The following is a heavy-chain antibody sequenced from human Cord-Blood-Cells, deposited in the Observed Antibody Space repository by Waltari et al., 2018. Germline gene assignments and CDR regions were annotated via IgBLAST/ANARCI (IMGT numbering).Heavy chain of an antibody. J-gene: IGHJ3*02. CDR2: IIPIFGTA. CDR1: GGTFSSYA. V-gene: IGHV1-69*01. Sequence: QVTLVQSGAEVTKPGSSVQVSCQASGGTFSSYAISWVRQAPGQGLEWMGGIIPIFGTANYAQKFQGRVTITADESTSTAYMELSSLRSEDTAVYYCARVKLHDSSAFDIWGQGTMVTVSS. CDR3: ARVKLHDSSAFDI. D-gene: IGHD3-22*01.